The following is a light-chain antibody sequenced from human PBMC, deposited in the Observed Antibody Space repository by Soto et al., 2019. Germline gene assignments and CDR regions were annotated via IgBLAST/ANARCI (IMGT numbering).Light chain of an antibody. Sequence: VLTQPPSVSGAPGQRVTISCTGSSSNIGAGYDVHWYQQLPGTAPKLLIYGNSNRPSGVPDRFSGSKSGTSASLAITGLQAEDEADYYCQSYDSSLIGSVFGTGTKVTVL. V-gene: IGLV1-40*01. J-gene: IGLJ1*01. CDR1: SSNIGAGYD. CDR2: GNS. CDR3: QSYDSSLIGSV.